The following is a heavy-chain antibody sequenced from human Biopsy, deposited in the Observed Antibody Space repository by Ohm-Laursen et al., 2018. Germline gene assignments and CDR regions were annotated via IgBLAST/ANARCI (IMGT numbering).Heavy chain of an antibody. CDR1: GGSASSYL. CDR3: ARGIAVVRSLDV. D-gene: IGHD5-18*01. Sequence: SDTLSLTCSVSGGSASSYLWSWIRQPPGKGLEWIGNIYNSGSTSYNPSLKSRVTISVDTSKNQFSLKLNSATAADTAVYYCARGIAVVRSLDVWGQGTTVAVSS. J-gene: IGHJ6*02. V-gene: IGHV4-59*08. CDR2: IYNSGST.